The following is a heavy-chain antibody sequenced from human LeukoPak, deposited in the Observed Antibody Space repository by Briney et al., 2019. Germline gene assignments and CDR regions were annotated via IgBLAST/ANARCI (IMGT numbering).Heavy chain of an antibody. D-gene: IGHD2-2*03. V-gene: IGHV4-30-4*01. J-gene: IGHJ5*02. CDR3: ARDLDIRGWFDP. CDR1: GGSISSGDYY. Sequence: PSETLSLTCTVSGGSISSGDYYWSWIRQPPGKGLEWIGYIYYSGSTYYNPYLKSRVTISVDTSKNQFSLKLSSVTAADTAVYYCARDLDIRGWFDPWGQGTLVTVSS. CDR2: IYYSGST.